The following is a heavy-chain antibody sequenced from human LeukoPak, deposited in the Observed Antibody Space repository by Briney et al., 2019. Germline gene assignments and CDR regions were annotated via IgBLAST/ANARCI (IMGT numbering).Heavy chain of an antibody. CDR2: ISAYNGNT. CDR3: ARDHATIGKYDY. CDR1: GYTFTSYG. J-gene: IGHJ4*02. V-gene: IGHV1-18*01. D-gene: IGHD3-9*01. Sequence: ASVKVSCKASGYTFTSYGISWVRQAPGQGLEWMGWISAYNGNTNYAQKFQGRVTMTRDTSTRTVYMELRNLRSEDTAVYYCARDHATIGKYDYWGQGTLVTVSS.